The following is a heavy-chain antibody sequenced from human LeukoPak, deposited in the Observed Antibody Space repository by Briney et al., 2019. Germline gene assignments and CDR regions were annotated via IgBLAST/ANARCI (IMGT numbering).Heavy chain of an antibody. CDR1: GFTFSRYW. Sequence: GGSLRLSCADSGFTFSRYWMHWVRQTPGKGLVWVSCISADGSVTRYAVSVKGRFTISRDNTKSTLYLQMHSLRAEDTAVYYCATAGGDGSRMGFDPWGQGTLVTVSS. D-gene: IGHD2-15*01. V-gene: IGHV3-74*01. CDR3: ATAGGDGSRMGFDP. CDR2: ISADGSVT. J-gene: IGHJ5*02.